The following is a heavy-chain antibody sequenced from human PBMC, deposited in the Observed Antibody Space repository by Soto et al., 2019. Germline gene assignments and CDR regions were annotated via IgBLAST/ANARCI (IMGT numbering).Heavy chain of an antibody. V-gene: IGHV6-1*01. Sequence: SQTLSLPCATSGDSVSSDIASWNLIMQSLSRGLEWLGRTYYRSKWYNDYAVSVKSRRTINPDTSKNQFSLQLNSVTPEDTAVYYCARGVRYYDSSGYYYLYYYGMEVWHQETTVIVYS. CDR3: ARGVRYYDSSGYYYLYYYGMEV. CDR1: GDSVSSDIAS. D-gene: IGHD3-22*01. J-gene: IGHJ6*02. CDR2: TYYRSKWYN.